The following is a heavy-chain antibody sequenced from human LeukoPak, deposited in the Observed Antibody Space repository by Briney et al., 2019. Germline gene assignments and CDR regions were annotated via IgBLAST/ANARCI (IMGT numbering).Heavy chain of an antibody. D-gene: IGHD4-23*01. Sequence: GSLRLSCAASGFTFSSYEMNWVRQAPGKGLEWVSYISSSGSTIYYADSVKGRFTISRGNARKSLHLQMNSLRAEDTAVYYCARDNGGSSPFDYWGQGTLVTVSS. CDR1: GFTFSSYE. CDR2: ISSSGSTI. CDR3: ARDNGGSSPFDY. J-gene: IGHJ4*02. V-gene: IGHV3-48*03.